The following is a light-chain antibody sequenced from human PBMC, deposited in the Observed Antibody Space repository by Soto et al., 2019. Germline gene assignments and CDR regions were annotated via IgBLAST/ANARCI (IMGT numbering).Light chain of an antibody. CDR2: AAF. J-gene: IGKJ1*01. Sequence: DIQMTQSPSSLSASVGDRVTITCRASQSIDTYLNWYQQKPGKAPKVLITAAFSLQTGVPSSFSGSGSGTDFTLTISSLQPEDFATYYCQQSYSTLPWTFGQGTKVEIE. CDR3: QQSYSTLPWT. V-gene: IGKV1-39*01. CDR1: QSIDTY.